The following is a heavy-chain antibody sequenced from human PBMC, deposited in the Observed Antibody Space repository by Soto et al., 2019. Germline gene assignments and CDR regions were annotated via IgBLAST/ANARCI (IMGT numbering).Heavy chain of an antibody. Sequence: QVQLVESGGGVVQPGRSLRLSCAASGFTFSSYAMHWVRQAPGKGLEWVAVISYDGSNKYYADSVKGRFTISRDNSKNTRYLQMNSLRAEDTAVYYCARGPRLKVDYYYYGMDVWGQGTTVTVSS. D-gene: IGHD2-15*01. CDR2: ISYDGSNK. CDR3: ARGPRLKVDYYYYGMDV. J-gene: IGHJ6*02. V-gene: IGHV3-30-3*01. CDR1: GFTFSSYA.